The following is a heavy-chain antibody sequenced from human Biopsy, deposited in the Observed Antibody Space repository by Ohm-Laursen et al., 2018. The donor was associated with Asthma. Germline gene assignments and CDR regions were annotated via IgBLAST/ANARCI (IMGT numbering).Heavy chain of an antibody. CDR1: YGSITRGGYY. Sequence: TLSLTCTVSYGSITRGGYYWTWIRQHPGKGLEWIGFIYYSGNTSYNPSLKSRVSISIDTSKNQFSLKLSSVTAADTAVYYCARAQDYYDSRGYYRSFDYWGQGTLVTVSS. CDR3: ARAQDYYDSRGYYRSFDY. J-gene: IGHJ4*02. CDR2: IYYSGNT. V-gene: IGHV4-31*03. D-gene: IGHD3-22*01.